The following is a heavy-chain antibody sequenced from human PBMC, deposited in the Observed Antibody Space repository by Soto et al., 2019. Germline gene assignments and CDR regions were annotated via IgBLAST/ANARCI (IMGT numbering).Heavy chain of an antibody. D-gene: IGHD6-6*01. J-gene: IGHJ4*02. CDR2: IYYSGST. V-gene: IGHV4-31*03. CDR3: ARVLVGRYSSSPFDY. CDR1: GGSISSGGYY. Sequence: QVQLQESGPGLVKPSQTLSLTCTVSGGSISSGGYYWSWIRQHPGKGLEWIGYIYYSGSTYYNPSRKSRVTISVDTSKHQFSLKLSAVTAADTAVYYCARVLVGRYSSSPFDYWGQVTLVTVSS.